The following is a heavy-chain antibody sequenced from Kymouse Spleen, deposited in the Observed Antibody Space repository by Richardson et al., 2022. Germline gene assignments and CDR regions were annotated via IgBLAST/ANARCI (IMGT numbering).Heavy chain of an antibody. V-gene: IGHV6-1*01. CDR1: GDSVSSNSAA. J-gene: IGHJ5*02. D-gene: IGHD3-10*01. CDR2: TYYRSKWYN. CDR3: AKAITMVRGVIITWDWFDP. Sequence: QVQLQQSGPGLVKPSQTLSLTCAISGDSVSSNSAAWNWIRQSPSRGLEWLGRTYYRSKWYNDYAVSVKSRITINPDTSKNQFSLQLNSVTPEDTAVYYCAKAITMVRGVIITWDWFDPWGQGTLVTVSS.